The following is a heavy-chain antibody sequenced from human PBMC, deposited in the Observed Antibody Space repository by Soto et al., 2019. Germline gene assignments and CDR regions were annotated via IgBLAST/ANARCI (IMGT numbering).Heavy chain of an antibody. CDR2: MNVDTGDT. J-gene: IGHJ4*02. D-gene: IGHD5-18*01. Sequence: QVQLVQSGAEVKKPGASVRVSCEASGYRFTTHYIHWVRQTPGQGLEWMGRMNVDTGDTTYAQKYEGRVNMTRDTSINTAYMAVSSVKSGDADMYYCARDGNFALRGYGFGFDLWGQGTLVTVSS. V-gene: IGHV1-2*05. CDR3: ARDGNFALRGYGFGFDL. CDR1: GYRFTTHY.